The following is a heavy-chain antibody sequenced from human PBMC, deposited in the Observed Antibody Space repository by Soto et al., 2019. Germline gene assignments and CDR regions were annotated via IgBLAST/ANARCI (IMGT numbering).Heavy chain of an antibody. CDR1: GGTFSSYA. D-gene: IGHD2-2*01. CDR2: IIPIFGTA. Sequence: QVQLVQSGAEVKKPGSSVKVSCKASGGTFSSYAISWVRQAPGQGLEWMGGIIPIFGTANYAQKFQGRVTITPDKSPXTAYMELSSLRSEDTAVYYCGRHVPAAGYDYGMDVWGRGTTVTVSS. V-gene: IGHV1-69*14. CDR3: GRHVPAAGYDYGMDV. J-gene: IGHJ6*02.